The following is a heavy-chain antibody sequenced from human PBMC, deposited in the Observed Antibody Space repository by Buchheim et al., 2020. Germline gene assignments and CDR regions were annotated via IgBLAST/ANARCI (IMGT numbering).Heavy chain of an antibody. CDR2: ISGVGDST. Sequence: EVHLLESGGGLVQPGGSLRLSCIASGFTFRTYAMTWVRQIPGKGLEWVSAISGVGDSTYYADSVKGRFTTFRDNSRYTVYLQMSSLRAEDTALYYCAKYGDNPPWYDSWGQGTL. CDR3: AKYGDNPPWYDS. CDR1: GFTFRTYA. D-gene: IGHD4/OR15-4a*01. V-gene: IGHV3-23*01. J-gene: IGHJ4*02.